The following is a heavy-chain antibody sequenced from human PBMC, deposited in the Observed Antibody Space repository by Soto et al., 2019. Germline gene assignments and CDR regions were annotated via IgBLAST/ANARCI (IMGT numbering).Heavy chain of an antibody. CDR3: ARDIMGTNYYYYGMDV. J-gene: IGHJ6*02. CDR1: GASISSSSYY. V-gene: IGHV4-39*02. Sequence: SETLSLTCTVSGASISSSSYYWGWIRQPPGKGLEWIGSIYYSGSTYYNPSLKSRVTISVDTSKNQFSLKLSSVTAADTAVYYCARDIMGTNYYYYGMDVWGQGTTVT. D-gene: IGHD2-8*01. CDR2: IYYSGST.